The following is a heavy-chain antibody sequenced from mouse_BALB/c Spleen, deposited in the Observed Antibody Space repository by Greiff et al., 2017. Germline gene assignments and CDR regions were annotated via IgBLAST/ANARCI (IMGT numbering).Heavy chain of an antibody. D-gene: IGHD2-3*01. V-gene: IGHV5-12-1*01. CDR2: ISSGGGST. J-gene: IGHJ4*01. CDR3: ARGGPYDGYHYAMDY. Sequence: EVHLVESGGGLVKPGGSLKLSCAASGFAFSSYDMSWVRQTPEKRLEWVAYISSGGGSTYYPDTVKGRFTISRDNAKNTLYLQMSSLKSEDTAMYYCARGGPYDGYHYAMDYWGQGTSVTVSS. CDR1: GFAFSSYD.